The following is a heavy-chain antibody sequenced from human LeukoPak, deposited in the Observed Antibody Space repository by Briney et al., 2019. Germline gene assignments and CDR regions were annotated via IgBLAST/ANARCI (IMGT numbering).Heavy chain of an antibody. CDR1: GGTFSSYA. J-gene: IGHJ4*02. CDR3: ASVFFSAPYYFDY. Sequence: SVKVSCKASGGTFSSYAISWVRQAPGQGLEWMGRIIPILGIANYAQKFQGRVTITADKSTSTAYMELSSLRSEDTAVYYCASVFFSAPYYFDYWGQGTLVTASS. V-gene: IGHV1-69*04. CDR2: IIPILGIA. D-gene: IGHD1-26*01.